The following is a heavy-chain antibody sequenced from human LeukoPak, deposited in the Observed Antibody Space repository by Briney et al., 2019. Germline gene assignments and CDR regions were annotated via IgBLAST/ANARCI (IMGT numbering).Heavy chain of an antibody. CDR2: IKQDGSEK. J-gene: IGHJ4*02. CDR1: GFTFTSYW. CDR3: ARVRGSQSFDY. D-gene: IGHD1-26*01. Sequence: VGSLRLSCAAPGFTFTSYWMTWVRQAPGKGLEWVANIKQDGSEKYYVDSVKGRFTISRDNAKNSLYLQMDSLRVEDTAVYYCARVRGSQSFDYWGQGTLVPVSS. V-gene: IGHV3-7*01.